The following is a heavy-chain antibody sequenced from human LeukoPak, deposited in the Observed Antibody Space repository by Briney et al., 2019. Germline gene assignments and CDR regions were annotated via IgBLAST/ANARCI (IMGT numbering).Heavy chain of an antibody. CDR1: GFTFSSYG. D-gene: IGHD3-22*01. CDR3: ARDLVAYYYDSSGYYPYYYMDV. CDR2: ISYDGSNK. V-gene: IGHV3-30*03. J-gene: IGHJ6*03. Sequence: GGSLRLSCAASGFTFSSYGMHWVRQAPGKGLEWVAVISYDGSNKYYADSVKGRFTISRDNSKNTLYLQMNSLRAEDTAVYYCARDLVAYYYDSSGYYPYYYMDVWGKGTTVTISS.